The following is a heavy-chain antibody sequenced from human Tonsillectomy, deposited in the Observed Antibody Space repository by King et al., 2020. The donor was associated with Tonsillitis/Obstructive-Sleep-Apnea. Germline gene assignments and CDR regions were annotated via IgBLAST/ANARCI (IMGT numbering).Heavy chain of an antibody. CDR2: INTNTGNP. V-gene: IGHV7-4-1*02. CDR3: ARYLPYYYYMDV. CDR1: GYTLTNYA. Sequence: QLVQSGSELKKPGASVKVSCKPSGYTLTNYAMNWVRQAPGQGLEWMGWINTNTGNPTYAQGFTGRFVFSLDPSVSTAYLQINSLKAEDTAVYYCARYLPYYYYMDVWGKGTTVIVSS. J-gene: IGHJ6*03.